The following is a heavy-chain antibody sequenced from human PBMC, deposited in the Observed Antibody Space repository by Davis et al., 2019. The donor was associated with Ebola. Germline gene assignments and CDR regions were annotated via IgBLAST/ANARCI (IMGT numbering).Heavy chain of an antibody. Sequence: ASVKVSCKASGYTFTVYYMHWVRQAPGQGLEWMAIINPTDGSTRYAQRFQGRVTVTMDTSASTVYMDLSSLRSDDTALFYCARALDISPRPFDNWGQGTQITVSS. CDR3: ARALDISPRPFDN. D-gene: IGHD3-9*01. CDR1: GYTFTVYY. V-gene: IGHV1-46*01. J-gene: IGHJ4*02. CDR2: INPTDGST.